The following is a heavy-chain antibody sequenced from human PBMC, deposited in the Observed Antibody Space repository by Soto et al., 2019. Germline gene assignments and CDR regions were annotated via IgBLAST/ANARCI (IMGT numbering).Heavy chain of an antibody. Sequence: ITSGVGVGWIRQPPRKALEWLALIYWDDVKRYNPSLKIRLTITKDTSKNQVVLTMTNVDPVDTATYYCAYRQAVLMYFDYWGQGSPVTVSS. CDR2: IYWDDVK. V-gene: IGHV2-5*02. D-gene: IGHD2-8*01. CDR1: ITSGVG. J-gene: IGHJ4*02. CDR3: AYRQAVLMYFDY.